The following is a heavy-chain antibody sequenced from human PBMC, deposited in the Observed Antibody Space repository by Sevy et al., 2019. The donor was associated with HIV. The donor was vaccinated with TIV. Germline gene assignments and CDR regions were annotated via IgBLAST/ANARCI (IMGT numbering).Heavy chain of an antibody. CDR2: INHSGST. Sequence: SETLSLTCAVHGGSFSGYYWNWIRQPPGKGLEWIGEINHSGSTNHNPSLKSRVTISVDTSKNQFPLKLSSVTAADTAVYYCARSPPIVVVPGAPSWFDPWGQGTLVTVSS. J-gene: IGHJ5*02. V-gene: IGHV4-34*01. CDR3: ARSPPIVVVPGAPSWFDP. CDR1: GGSFSGYY. D-gene: IGHD2-2*01.